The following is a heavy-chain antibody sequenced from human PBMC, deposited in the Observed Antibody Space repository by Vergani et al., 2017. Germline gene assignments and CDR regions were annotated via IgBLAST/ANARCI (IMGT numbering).Heavy chain of an antibody. D-gene: IGHD1-26*01. CDR2: ISSSSSTI. V-gene: IGHV3-48*01. Sequence: EVQLLESGGGLVQPGGSLRLSCAASGFTFSSYSMNWVRQAPGKGLEWVSYISSSSSTIYYADSVKGRFTISRDNAKNSLYLQMNSLRAEDTAVYYCAREGSGSYYVFDYWGQGTLVTVSS. CDR3: AREGSGSYYVFDY. J-gene: IGHJ4*02. CDR1: GFTFSSYS.